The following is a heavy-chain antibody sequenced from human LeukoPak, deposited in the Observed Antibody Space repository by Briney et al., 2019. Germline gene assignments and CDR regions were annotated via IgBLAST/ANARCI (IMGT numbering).Heavy chain of an antibody. V-gene: IGHV4-31*03. CDR1: GGSISSAGYY. D-gene: IGHD2-2*01. CDR3: ARVVPAATYYYYYYMDV. CDR2: IYYSGST. Sequence: SQTLSLTCTVSGGSISSAGYYWSWIRQHPGKGLEWIGYIYYSGSTYYNPSLKSRVTISVDTSKNQFSLKLSSVTAADTAVYYCARVVPAATYYYYYYMDVWGKGTTVTVSS. J-gene: IGHJ6*03.